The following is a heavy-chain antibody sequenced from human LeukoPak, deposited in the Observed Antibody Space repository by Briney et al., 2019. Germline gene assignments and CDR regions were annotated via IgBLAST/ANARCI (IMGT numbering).Heavy chain of an antibody. CDR1: GFTFSTYW. Sequence: GGSLRLSCAASGFTFSTYWMSWVRQAPGKGLEWVANIKPDGSEKNYEDSVKGRFSISRDNAKNSLHLQMNSLRAEDTAVYYCARSLWPEDYWGQGTLVTVSS. CDR2: IKPDGSEK. CDR3: ARSLWPEDY. D-gene: IGHD3-10*01. V-gene: IGHV3-7*01. J-gene: IGHJ4*02.